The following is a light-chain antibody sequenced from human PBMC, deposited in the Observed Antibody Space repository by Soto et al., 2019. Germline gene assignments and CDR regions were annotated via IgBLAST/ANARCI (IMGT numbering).Light chain of an antibody. CDR3: HQRHSWPIT. V-gene: IGKV3-11*01. CDR2: DVS. J-gene: IGKJ5*01. Sequence: EIVLTQSPATLSLSPGEGATLSCRASQSVSYFLLWFEQKPGQAPRLLIYDVSNRATGIPARFSGSGSGTDFTLTISSLEPEDCAVYYCHQRHSWPITFGQGTRLEIK. CDR1: QSVSYF.